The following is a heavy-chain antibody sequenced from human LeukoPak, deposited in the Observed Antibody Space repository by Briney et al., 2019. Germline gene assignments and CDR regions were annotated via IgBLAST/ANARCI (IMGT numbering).Heavy chain of an antibody. CDR3: AKVGNSGYDFFFFDY. V-gene: IGHV3-30*02. CDR1: GFTFSSYG. Sequence: GGSLRLSCAASGFTFSSYGMHWVRQAPGKGLEWVAFIRYDGSNKYYADSVKGRFTISRDNSKNTLYLQMNSLRAEDTAVYYWAKVGNSGYDFFFFDYWGQGTLVTVSS. J-gene: IGHJ4*02. CDR2: IRYDGSNK. D-gene: IGHD5-12*01.